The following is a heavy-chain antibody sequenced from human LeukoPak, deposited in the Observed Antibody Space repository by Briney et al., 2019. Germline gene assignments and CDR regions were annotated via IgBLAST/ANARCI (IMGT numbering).Heavy chain of an antibody. V-gene: IGHV3-48*03. Sequence: GGSLRLSCAASGFTFSSYEMNWVRQAPGKGLEWVSYISSSGSTIFYADSVRGRFIISRDNAMNSLYLHMNSLRAEDTAVYYCARVSGSYYGDYWGQGTLVTVSS. CDR2: ISSSGSTI. J-gene: IGHJ4*02. D-gene: IGHD1-26*01. CDR1: GFTFSSYE. CDR3: ARVSGSYYGDY.